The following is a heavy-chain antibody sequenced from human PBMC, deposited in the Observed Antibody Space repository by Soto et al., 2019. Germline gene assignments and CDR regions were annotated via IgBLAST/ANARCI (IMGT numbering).Heavy chain of an antibody. CDR1: GFTFSSYV. V-gene: IGHV3-23*01. CDR3: ARPTTVIYFDY. CDR2: ISGSGGST. Sequence: EVQLLESGGGLVQPGGSLRLSCAASGFTFSSYVMSWVRQAPGKGLEWVSAISGSGGSTYYADSVKGRFTISRDNSKNTLYLQMNSLKAEDTAVYYCARPTTVIYFDYWGQGTLVTVSS. J-gene: IGHJ4*02. D-gene: IGHD4-17*01.